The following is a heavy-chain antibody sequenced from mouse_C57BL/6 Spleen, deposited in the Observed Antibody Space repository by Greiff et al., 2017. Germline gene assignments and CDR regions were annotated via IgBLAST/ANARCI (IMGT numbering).Heavy chain of an antibody. J-gene: IGHJ2*01. V-gene: IGHV1-81*01. CDR2: IYPRSGNT. CDR1: GYTFTSYG. D-gene: IGHD1-1*01. CDR3: ETNYGGSYFDY. Sequence: QVQLQQSGAELARPGASVKLSCKASGYTFTSYGISWVKQRTGQGLEWIGEIYPRSGNTYYNEKFKGKATLTADKSSSTAYMELRSLASDDSAVYFCETNYGGSYFDYWGQGTTLTVSS.